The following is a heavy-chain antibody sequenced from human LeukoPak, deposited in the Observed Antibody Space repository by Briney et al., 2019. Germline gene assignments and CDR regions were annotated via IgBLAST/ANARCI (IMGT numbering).Heavy chain of an antibody. Sequence: GGSLRLSCAASGFTVSSNYMSWVRQAPGKGLEWVSVIYSGGIYNDGTTNYGDSVRGRFTISRDNSKNTLYLQMNSLRAEDTAVYYCARRELLGYSYGLRTFNIWGQGTTVTVSS. CDR1: GFTVSSNY. D-gene: IGHD5-18*01. CDR2: IYSGGIYNDGTT. J-gene: IGHJ3*02. V-gene: IGHV3-66*04. CDR3: ARRELLGYSYGLRTFNI.